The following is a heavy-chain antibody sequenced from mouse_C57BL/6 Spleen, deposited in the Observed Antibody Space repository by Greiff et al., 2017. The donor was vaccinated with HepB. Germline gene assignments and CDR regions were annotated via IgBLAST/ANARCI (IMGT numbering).Heavy chain of an antibody. CDR2: IYPGDGDT. CDR3: AWIYDGYYEWFAY. CDR1: GYAFSSSW. Sequence: LQESGPELVKPGASVKIYCKASGYAFSSSWMNWVKQRPGKGLEWIGRIYPGDGDTNYNGKFKGKATLTADKSSSTAYMQLSSLTSEDSAVYFCAWIYDGYYEWFAYWGQGTLVTVSA. D-gene: IGHD2-3*01. V-gene: IGHV1-82*01. J-gene: IGHJ3*01.